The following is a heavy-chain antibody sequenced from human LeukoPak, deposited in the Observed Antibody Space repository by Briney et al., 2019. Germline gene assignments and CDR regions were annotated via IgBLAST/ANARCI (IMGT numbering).Heavy chain of an antibody. V-gene: IGHV4-30-4*08. CDR2: IYYSGST. Sequence: SQTLSLTCTVSGGSISSGDYYWSWLRQPPGKGLEWIGYIYYSGSTYYNPSLKSRVTISVDTSKNQFSLKLSSVTAADTAVYYCARVASITIFGVVLDYYYYMDVWGKGTTVTVSS. CDR1: GGSISSGDYY. CDR3: ARVASITIFGVVLDYYYYMDV. J-gene: IGHJ6*03. D-gene: IGHD3-3*01.